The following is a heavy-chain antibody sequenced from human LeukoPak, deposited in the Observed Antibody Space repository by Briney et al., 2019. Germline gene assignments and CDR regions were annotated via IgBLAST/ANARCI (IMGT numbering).Heavy chain of an antibody. Sequence: ASVKVSCKASGYTFTACYIHWVRQAPGQGLEWMGRINPNSGGTNYAQKFQGRVTMTRDTSISTAYMELSRLKSDDTAVYYCASVTYYDSSGYYLGDYWGQGTLVTVSS. CDR2: INPNSGGT. CDR1: GYTFTACY. V-gene: IGHV1-2*06. CDR3: ASVTYYDSSGYYLGDY. J-gene: IGHJ4*02. D-gene: IGHD3-22*01.